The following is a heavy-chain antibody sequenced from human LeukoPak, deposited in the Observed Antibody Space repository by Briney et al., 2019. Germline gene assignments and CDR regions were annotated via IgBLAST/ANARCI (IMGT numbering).Heavy chain of an antibody. Sequence: SETLSLTCAVSGYSISSGYYWGWIRQPPGKGLEWIGSIYHSGSTYYNPSLKSRVTISVDTSKNQFSLKLSSGTAADTAVYYCARHTPRGSSLVYFDYWGQGTLVTVSS. J-gene: IGHJ4*02. CDR2: IYHSGST. CDR3: ARHTPRGSSLVYFDY. V-gene: IGHV4-38-2*01. CDR1: GYSISSGYY. D-gene: IGHD6-13*01.